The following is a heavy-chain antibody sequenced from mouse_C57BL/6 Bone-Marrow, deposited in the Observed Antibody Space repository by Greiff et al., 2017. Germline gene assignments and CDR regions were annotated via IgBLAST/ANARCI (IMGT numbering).Heavy chain of an antibody. CDR3: ARWRLLRYYAMDY. J-gene: IGHJ4*01. CDR1: GYTFTGYW. V-gene: IGHV1-9*01. Sequence: QVQLKQSGAELMKPGASVKLSCKASGYTFTGYWIEWVKQRPGHGLEWIGEILPGSGSTNYNEKFKGKATFTADTSSNTAYMQLSSLTTEDSAIYYCARWRLLRYYAMDYWGRGTSVTGTS. CDR2: ILPGSGST. D-gene: IGHD1-1*01.